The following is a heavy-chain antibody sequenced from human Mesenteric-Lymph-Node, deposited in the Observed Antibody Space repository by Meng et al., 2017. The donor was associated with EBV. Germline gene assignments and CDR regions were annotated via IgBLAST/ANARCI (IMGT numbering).Heavy chain of an antibody. J-gene: IGHJ4*02. CDR3: ASSRPLAGNWNYHY. V-gene: IGHV6-1*01. D-gene: IGHD1-7*01. Sequence: QVQLQQSGPGLVKPSQTLSLTCSLSGDSVPSNSAAWNWIRQSPSRGLEWRGRTYYRSKWYNDYAVSVKSRITINPDTSKNQFSLQLNSVTPEDTAVYYCASSRPLAGNWNYHYWGQGTLVTVSS. CDR1: GDSVPSNSAA. CDR2: TYYRSKWYN.